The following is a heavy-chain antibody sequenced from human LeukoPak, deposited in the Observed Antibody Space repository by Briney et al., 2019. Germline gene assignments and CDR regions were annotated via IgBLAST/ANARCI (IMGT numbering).Heavy chain of an antibody. CDR2: IKQDGTEK. Sequence: GGSLRLSCAASGFTFSTYWMSWVRQAPGKGLEWVASIKQDGTEKYYVDSVKGRFTISRDNAKNSLYLQMSSLRAEDTAVYYCARDRRLAAAGVFFDYWGQGTLVTVSS. CDR1: GFTFSTYW. J-gene: IGHJ4*02. D-gene: IGHD6-13*01. V-gene: IGHV3-7*03. CDR3: ARDRRLAAAGVFFDY.